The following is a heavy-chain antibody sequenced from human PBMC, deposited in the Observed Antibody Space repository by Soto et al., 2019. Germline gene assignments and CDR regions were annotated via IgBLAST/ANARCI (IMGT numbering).Heavy chain of an antibody. CDR1: GFTFSSYA. Sequence: EVQLFESGGGLVQPGGSLRLSCAASGFTFSSYAMSWVRQAPGKGLEWVSAISGSGGSTYYADSVKGRFTISRDNSKNTLYLQMNSLKAEDTAVYYCAKGWQLVTGPYDYWGQGTLVTVSS. CDR2: ISGSGGST. V-gene: IGHV3-23*01. CDR3: AKGWQLVTGPYDY. J-gene: IGHJ4*02. D-gene: IGHD6-6*01.